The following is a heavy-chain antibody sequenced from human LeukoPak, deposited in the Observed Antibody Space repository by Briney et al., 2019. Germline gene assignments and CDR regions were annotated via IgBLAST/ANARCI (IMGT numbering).Heavy chain of an antibody. D-gene: IGHD6-6*01. CDR1: GFTFSSYA. CDR2: ISYDGSNK. Sequence: PGGSLRLSCAASGFTFSSYAMSWVRQAPGKGLEWVAVISYDGSNKYYADSVKGRFTISRDNSKNTLYLQMNSLRAEDTAVYYCARAPVVAARPRYFDYWGQGTLVTVSS. J-gene: IGHJ4*02. CDR3: ARAPVVAARPRYFDY. V-gene: IGHV3-30-3*01.